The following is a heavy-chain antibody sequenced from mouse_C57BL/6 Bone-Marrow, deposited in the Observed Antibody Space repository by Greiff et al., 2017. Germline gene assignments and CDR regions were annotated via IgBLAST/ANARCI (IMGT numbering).Heavy chain of an antibody. CDR1: GYTFTSYW. D-gene: IGHD1-1*01. CDR2: IHPNSGST. CDR3: ARRPDYYGSSYGFAY. V-gene: IGHV1-64*01. J-gene: IGHJ3*01. Sequence: VQLQQPGAELVKPGASVKLSCKASGYTFTSYWMHWVKQRPGQGLEWIGMIHPNSGSTNYNEKFKSKATLTVDKSSSTAYMQLSSLTSEDSAVXYCARRPDYYGSSYGFAYWGQGTLVTVSA.